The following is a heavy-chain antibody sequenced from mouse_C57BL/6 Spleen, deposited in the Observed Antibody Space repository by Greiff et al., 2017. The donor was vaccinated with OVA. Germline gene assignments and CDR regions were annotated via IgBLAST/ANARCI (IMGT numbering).Heavy chain of an antibody. D-gene: IGHD5-1*01. J-gene: IGHJ3*01. CDR3: ARKYQSGFAY. CDR1: GYAFSSSW. CDR2: IYPGDGNT. V-gene: IGHV1-82*01. Sequence: VQLQQSGPELVKPGASVKISCKASGYAFSSSWMNWVKQRPGKGLEWIGRIYPGDGNTNYNGKFKGKATLTADKSSSTAYMQLSSLTSEDSAVYFCARKYQSGFAYWGQGTLVTVSA.